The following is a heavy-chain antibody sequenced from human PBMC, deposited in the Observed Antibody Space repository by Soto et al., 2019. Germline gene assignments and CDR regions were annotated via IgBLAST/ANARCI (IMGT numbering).Heavy chain of an antibody. CDR1: GFTFSAYA. V-gene: IGHV3-30*18. Sequence: VQLVESGGGVVQPGRSLRLSCAASGFTFSAYAMHWVRQDPGKGLEWVAVGSHDGRNTHCADSVKGRFTISRDSSKNKVSLEMTSLRAEDTAVYYCAKGGRHWLVTSGFNYWGQGALVNVSS. D-gene: IGHD6-19*01. CDR3: AKGGRHWLVTSGFNY. CDR2: GSHDGRNT. J-gene: IGHJ4*02.